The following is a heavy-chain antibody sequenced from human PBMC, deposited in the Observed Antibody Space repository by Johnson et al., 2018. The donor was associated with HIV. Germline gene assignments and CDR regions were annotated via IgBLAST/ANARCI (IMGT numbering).Heavy chain of an antibody. V-gene: IGHV3-30-3*01. D-gene: IGHD3-22*01. Sequence: QMQLVESGGGVVQPGRSLRLSCSASGFSFNDYAMHWVRQAPGKGLEWVAVISFDGGAIYYADSVKGRFTISKNNVQNSLYLQMNSLRAEDTALYYCARVTAHYYDSSGYVDAFDIWGQGTMVTV. CDR1: GFSFNDYA. J-gene: IGHJ3*02. CDR2: ISFDGGAI. CDR3: ARVTAHYYDSSGYVDAFDI.